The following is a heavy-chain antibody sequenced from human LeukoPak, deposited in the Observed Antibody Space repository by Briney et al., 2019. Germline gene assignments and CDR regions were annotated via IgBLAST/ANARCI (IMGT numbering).Heavy chain of an antibody. D-gene: IGHD5-12*01. J-gene: IGHJ6*03. V-gene: IGHV4-4*09. CDR3: ARRVATILSPGYYYYYMDV. CDR2: IYTSESN. CDR1: GGSISSYY. Sequence: SETLSLTCTVSGGSISSYYWSWIPQPPGKGLEWIGYIYTSESNNYNPSLKSRVTISVDTSKNQFSLKLSSVTAADTAVYYCARRVATILSPGYYYYYMDVWGKGTTVTVSS.